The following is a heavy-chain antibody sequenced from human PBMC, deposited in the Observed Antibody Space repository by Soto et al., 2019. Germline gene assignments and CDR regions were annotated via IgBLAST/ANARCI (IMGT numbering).Heavy chain of an antibody. J-gene: IGHJ4*02. CDR3: ARHVNGGYRCGWGLDY. CDR2: IYPGDSDT. V-gene: IGHV5-51*01. Sequence: PGESLKISCKGSGYSFTSYLIGWVRQMPVKGLEWVGIIYPGDSDTRYSPSFQGQITISADKSISTAYLQWSSLKASDTAMYYCARHVNGGYRCGWGLDYLGQGTLLTVCS. CDR1: GYSFTSYL. D-gene: IGHD5-12*01.